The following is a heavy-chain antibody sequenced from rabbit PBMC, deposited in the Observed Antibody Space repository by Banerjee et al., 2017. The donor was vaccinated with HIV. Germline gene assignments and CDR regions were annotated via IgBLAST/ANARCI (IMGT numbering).Heavy chain of an antibody. D-gene: IGHD4-1*01. CDR3: ARDLAGVIGWNFNL. V-gene: IGHV1S40*01. Sequence: QSLEESGGDLVKPGASLTLTCKASGFSFSSGYDMCWVRQAPGKGLEWIACIDTGSSGRTYYASWAKGRFTISKTSSTTVTLQMTSLTAADTATYFCARDLAGVIGWNFNLWGPGTLVTVS. J-gene: IGHJ4*01. CDR1: GFSFSSGYD. CDR2: IDTGSSGRT.